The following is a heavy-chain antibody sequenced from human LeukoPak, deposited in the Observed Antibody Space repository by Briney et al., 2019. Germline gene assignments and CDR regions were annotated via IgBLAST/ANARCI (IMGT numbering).Heavy chain of an antibody. CDR3: ARRRGWKQQLVYFDY. V-gene: IGHV4-59*08. D-gene: IGHD6-13*01. CDR2: LFHSGTP. J-gene: IGHJ4*02. Sequence: PSETLSLTCTVSGGSISSYYWSWIRQPPGKGLEWIGYLFHSGTPRYNPSLKSQVTISADTSKNQFFLTLTSTTAADTAVYFCARRRGWKQQLVYFDYWGQGTLATVSS. CDR1: GGSISSYY.